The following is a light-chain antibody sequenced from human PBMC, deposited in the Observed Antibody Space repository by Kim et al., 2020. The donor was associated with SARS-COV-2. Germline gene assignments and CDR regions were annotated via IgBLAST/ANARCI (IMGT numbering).Light chain of an antibody. J-gene: IGKJ2*01. V-gene: IGKV3-20*01. CDR2: GTS. CDR1: QSVASNH. Sequence: EIVLTQSPGTLSLSPGERATLSCRASQSVASNHLAWFQQKPGQAPRLLIYGTSSRATGIPDRFSASESGTDFTLTIGRLEPEDFAVYYCQQYDRSPYTFGQGTKLEI. CDR3: QQYDRSPYT.